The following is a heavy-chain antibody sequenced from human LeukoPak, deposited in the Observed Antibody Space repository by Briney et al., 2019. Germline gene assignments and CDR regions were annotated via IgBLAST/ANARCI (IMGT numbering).Heavy chain of an antibody. J-gene: IGHJ4*02. CDR1: GFTFSSYS. CDR2: ISSSSSYI. CDR3: ARDQALVHPLFDY. Sequence: GGSLRLSCAASGFTFSSYSMNWVRQAPGKGLEWVSSISSSSSYIYYADSVKGRFTISRDNAKNSLYLQMNSLRAEDTAVYYCARDQALVHPLFDYWGQGTLVTVSS. V-gene: IGHV3-21*01.